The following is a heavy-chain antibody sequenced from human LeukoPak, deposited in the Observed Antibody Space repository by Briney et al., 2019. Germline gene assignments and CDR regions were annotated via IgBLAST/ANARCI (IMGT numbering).Heavy chain of an antibody. Sequence: GGSLRLSCVTSGFTFSNYWMSWVRQAPGKGLEWVANIKRDGSETYYVDSVRGRFTISRDNAKNSLFLQMNSLRAEDTAVYYCAPSIGYWGQGTLVTVSS. CDR3: APSIGY. CDR1: GFTFSNYW. V-gene: IGHV3-7*01. CDR2: IKRDGSET. J-gene: IGHJ4*02.